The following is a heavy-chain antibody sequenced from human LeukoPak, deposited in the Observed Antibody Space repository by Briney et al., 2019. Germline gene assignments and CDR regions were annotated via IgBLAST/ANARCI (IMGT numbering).Heavy chain of an antibody. CDR1: GYTFTNYY. Sequence: ASVKVSCKASGYTFTNYYMHWVRQAPGQGPEWMGIIIPSGGNTNYAQKFQGRVTMTRDTSTSTVYLELSRLRSDDTAVYYCATDFFNSSSAAGNVYWGQGTLVTVSS. CDR3: ATDFFNSSSAAGNVY. J-gene: IGHJ4*02. V-gene: IGHV1-46*01. CDR2: IIPSGGNT. D-gene: IGHD6-13*01.